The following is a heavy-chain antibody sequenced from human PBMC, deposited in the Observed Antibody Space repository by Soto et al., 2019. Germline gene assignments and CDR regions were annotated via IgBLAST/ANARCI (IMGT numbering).Heavy chain of an antibody. CDR2: ISSGGGHT. V-gene: IGHV3-23*01. D-gene: IGHD2-21*02. J-gene: IGHJ4*02. Sequence: VGSLRLSCAASGFTFSNSAMSWFRQVPVNGLEWAAGISSGGGHTNYADSVKGRFTISRDNFKDTLYLQMNSLRAEDTALYYCAKVQEFCGYNCYNVDSWGQGALVTVSS. CDR3: AKVQEFCGYNCYNVDS. CDR1: GFTFSNSA.